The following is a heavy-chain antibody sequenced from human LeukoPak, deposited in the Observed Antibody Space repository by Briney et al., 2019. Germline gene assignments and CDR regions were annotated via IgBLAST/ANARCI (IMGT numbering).Heavy chain of an antibody. J-gene: IGHJ4*02. CDR2: ISGSGGST. CDR1: GFTFSSYA. CDR3: AKGGGPIVGATIFDY. Sequence: GGSLRLSCAASGFTFSSYAMSWVRQAPGKGLEWVSAISGSGGSTYYADSVKGRFTISRDNSKNTLYLQMNSLRAEDTAVYYCAKGGGPIVGATIFDYWGQGTLVTVSS. V-gene: IGHV3-23*01. D-gene: IGHD1-26*01.